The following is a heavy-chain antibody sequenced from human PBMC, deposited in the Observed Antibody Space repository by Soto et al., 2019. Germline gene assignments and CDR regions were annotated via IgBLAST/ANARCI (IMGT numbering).Heavy chain of an antibody. CDR3: ARDVYCSSTSCYSYYYYGMDV. Sequence: PGGSLRLSCAASGFTFSSYWMSWVRQAPGKGLEWVANIKQDGSEKYYVDSVKGRFTISRDNAKNSRYLQMNSLRAEDTAVYYCARDVYCSSTSCYSYYYYGMDVWGQGTTVTVSS. CDR2: IKQDGSEK. D-gene: IGHD2-2*01. CDR1: GFTFSSYW. V-gene: IGHV3-7*05. J-gene: IGHJ6*02.